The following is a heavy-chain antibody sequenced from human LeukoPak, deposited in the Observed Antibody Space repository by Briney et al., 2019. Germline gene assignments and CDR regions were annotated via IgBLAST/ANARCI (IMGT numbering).Heavy chain of an antibody. CDR1: GFTFSSYA. D-gene: IGHD3-3*01. CDR2: ISGSGGST. V-gene: IGHV3-23*01. Sequence: GGSLRLSCAASGFTFSSYAMSWVRQAPGKGLEWVSAISGSGGSTYYADSVKGRFTISRDNSKNTLYLQMNSLRAEDTAVYYCAKESLSNRRSITIFGVVIGRYFDYWGQGTLVTVSS. CDR3: AKESLSNRRSITIFGVVIGRYFDY. J-gene: IGHJ4*02.